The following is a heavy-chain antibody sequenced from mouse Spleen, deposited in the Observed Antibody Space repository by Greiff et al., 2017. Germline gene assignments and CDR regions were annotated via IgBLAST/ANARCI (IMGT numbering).Heavy chain of an antibody. J-gene: IGHJ4*01. Sequence: EVQVVESGGGLVKPGGSLKLSCAASGFTFSSYAMSWVRQTPEKRLEWVAAIYSNGGSTSYPDNVKDRVTISRDNAKNTLYLQMSSVRSEDTALYYCARQGGDPYYDAMEYWGQGTSVTVSS. D-gene: IGHD2-13*01. V-gene: IGHV5-6-2*01. CDR1: GFTFSSYA. CDR2: IYSNGGST. CDR3: ARQGGDPYYDAMEY.